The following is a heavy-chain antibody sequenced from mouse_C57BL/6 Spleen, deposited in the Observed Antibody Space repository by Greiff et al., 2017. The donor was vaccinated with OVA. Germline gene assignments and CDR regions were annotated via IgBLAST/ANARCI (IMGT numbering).Heavy chain of an antibody. CDR3: ARDYYGSSLYYFDY. CDR2: IDPSDSVT. CDR1: GYTFTSYW. D-gene: IGHD1-1*01. J-gene: IGHJ2*01. V-gene: IGHV1-52*01. Sequence: QVQLQQPGAELVRPGSSVKLSCKASGYTFTSYWMHWVKQRPIQGLEWIGNIDPSDSVTHYNQKFKDKATLTVDKPSSTAYMQLSSLTSEDSAVYYCARDYYGSSLYYFDYWGQGTTLTVSS.